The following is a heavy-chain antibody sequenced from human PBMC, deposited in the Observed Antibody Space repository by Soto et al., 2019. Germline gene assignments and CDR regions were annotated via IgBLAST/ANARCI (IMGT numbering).Heavy chain of an antibody. Sequence: VQGVESGGGGVQPGRSLRLSCAASGFTFSSYGMHWVRQAPGKGLEWVAVIWYAGKIKSYADSVKGRFTTSRDNSNNTLYLELNGPRAEATSVYYCARVKYPQTAFDSWGQGTLVTVS. CDR2: IWYAGKIK. D-gene: IGHD6-25*01. J-gene: IGHJ4*02. CDR1: GFTFSSYG. V-gene: IGHV3-33*01. CDR3: ARVKYPQTAFDS.